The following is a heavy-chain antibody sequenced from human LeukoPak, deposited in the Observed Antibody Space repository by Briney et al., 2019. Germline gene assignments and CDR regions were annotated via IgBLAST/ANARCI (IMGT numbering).Heavy chain of an antibody. Sequence: SGGSLRLSCAASGFTFSSYAMHWVRQAPGKGLEWVAVISYDGSNKYYADSVKGRFTISRDNSKNTLYLQMNSLRAEDTAVYYCAKDRASYYQLPKGYFDYWGQGTLVTVSS. V-gene: IGHV3-30-3*01. D-gene: IGHD2-2*01. CDR2: ISYDGSNK. CDR3: AKDRASYYQLPKGYFDY. CDR1: GFTFSSYA. J-gene: IGHJ4*02.